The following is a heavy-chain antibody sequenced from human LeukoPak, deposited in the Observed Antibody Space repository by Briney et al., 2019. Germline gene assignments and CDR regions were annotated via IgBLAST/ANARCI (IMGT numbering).Heavy chain of an antibody. CDR2: VKSDGSNR. CDR1: RFSFSNYW. Sequence: GGSLRLSCAASRFSFSNYWMHWVRQAPRKGLVWVSRVKSDGSNRSYADSVKGRFTISRDNAENMLYLQMNTLGAEDTAVYYCARDIVSGSGSLDYWGQGTLVTVSS. J-gene: IGHJ4*02. V-gene: IGHV3-74*01. D-gene: IGHD3-10*01. CDR3: ARDIVSGSGSLDY.